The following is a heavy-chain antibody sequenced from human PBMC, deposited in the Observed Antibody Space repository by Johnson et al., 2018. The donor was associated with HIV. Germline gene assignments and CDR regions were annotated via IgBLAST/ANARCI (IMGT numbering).Heavy chain of an antibody. V-gene: IGHV3-30*04. CDR2: ISYDGSNK. D-gene: IGHD5-24*01. Sequence: QVQLVESGGGVVQPGRSLRVSCAASGFNFSSYAMHWFRQAPGKGLEWVAVISYDGSNKYYADSVKGRFTISRDNSKNTLYLQMNSLRAEDTAVYYCARDEPYNLNAFDIWGQGTMVTVSS. CDR1: GFNFSSYA. J-gene: IGHJ3*02. CDR3: ARDEPYNLNAFDI.